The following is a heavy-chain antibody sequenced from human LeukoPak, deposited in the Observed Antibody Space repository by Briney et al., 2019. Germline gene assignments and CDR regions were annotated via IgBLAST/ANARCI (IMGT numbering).Heavy chain of an antibody. Sequence: GGSLRLSCVASGFTFSRFAMSWVRQTPGKGLEWVSVISGSGGSTYYADSVKGRFTISRDNYKNTLDLQINSLRAEDTAVYFCAKGASVHYYHINYWGQGTLVTVSS. CDR1: GFTFSRFA. V-gene: IGHV3-23*01. J-gene: IGHJ4*02. CDR2: ISGSGGST. D-gene: IGHD3-10*01. CDR3: AKGASVHYYHINY.